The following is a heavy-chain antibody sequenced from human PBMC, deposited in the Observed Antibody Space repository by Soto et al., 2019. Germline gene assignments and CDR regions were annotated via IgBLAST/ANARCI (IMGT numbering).Heavy chain of an antibody. D-gene: IGHD7-27*01. J-gene: IGHJ4*02. CDR3: ASEPSGDKVDY. CDR2: IYNGGTT. CDR1: GGSINTVNYY. V-gene: IGHV4-30-4*01. Sequence: QVQLQESGPGLVKPSQTLSLTCTVSGGSINTVNYYWSWIRQSPDKGLEWIGHIYNGGTTYNNPSLTIRVTISVDTSNNQFSLKLIFVSAADTAVYYFASEPSGDKVDYWGQGTLVTVSS.